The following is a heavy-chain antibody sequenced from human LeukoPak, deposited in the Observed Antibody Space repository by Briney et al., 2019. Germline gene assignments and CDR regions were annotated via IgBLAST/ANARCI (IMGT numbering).Heavy chain of an antibody. CDR1: GGSISSYY. Sequence: SETLSLTCTVSGGSISSYYWSWIRQPPGKGLEWIGYIYYSGSTNYNPSLKSRVTISVDTSRNQFSLKLSSVTAADTAVYYCARGENYYDSSGYYYVWGQGTLVTVSS. J-gene: IGHJ4*02. D-gene: IGHD3-22*01. CDR3: ARGENYYDSSGYYYV. V-gene: IGHV4-59*01. CDR2: IYYSGST.